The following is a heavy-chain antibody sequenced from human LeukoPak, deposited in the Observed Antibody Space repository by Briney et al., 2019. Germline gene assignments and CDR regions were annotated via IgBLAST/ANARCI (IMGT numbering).Heavy chain of an antibody. Sequence: ASVKVSCKASGYTFTSYGISWVRQAPGQGLEWMGWNSAYNGNTNYAQKLQGRVTMTTDTSTSTAYMELRSLRSDDTAVYYCAREGLYYYSSGNAFDIWGQGTMVTVSS. CDR2: NSAYNGNT. CDR3: AREGLYYYSSGNAFDI. D-gene: IGHD3-22*01. V-gene: IGHV1-18*01. J-gene: IGHJ3*02. CDR1: GYTFTSYG.